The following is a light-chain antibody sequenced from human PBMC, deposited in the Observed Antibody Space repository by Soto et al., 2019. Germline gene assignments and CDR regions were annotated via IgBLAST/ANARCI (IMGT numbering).Light chain of an antibody. J-gene: IGLJ1*01. CDR2: DVS. Sequence: QSALTQPASVSGSPGQSITISCTGTNSDVGGYNYVSWYQQHPGKAPKLLIYDVSSRPSGLSNRFSGSKSGNTASLIISGLQAEDEADYYCASYTSSITYVSGSRTKLTVL. V-gene: IGLV2-14*03. CDR3: ASYTSSITYV. CDR1: NSDVGGYNY.